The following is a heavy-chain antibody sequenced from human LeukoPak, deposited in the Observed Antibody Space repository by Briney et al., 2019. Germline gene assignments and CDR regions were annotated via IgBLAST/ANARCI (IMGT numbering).Heavy chain of an antibody. CDR3: TRDQDDFWSGYQIYYYYYYGMDV. J-gene: IGHJ6*02. V-gene: IGHV3-49*04. D-gene: IGHD3-3*01. CDR1: GFTFGDYA. CDR2: IRSKAYGGTT. Sequence: PGGSLRLSCTASGFTFGDYAMSWVRQAPGKGLEWVGLIRSKAYGGTTEYAASVKGRFTISRDDSKSIAYLQMNSLKTEDTAVYYCTRDQDDFWSGYQIYYYYYYGMDVWGQGTTVTVSS.